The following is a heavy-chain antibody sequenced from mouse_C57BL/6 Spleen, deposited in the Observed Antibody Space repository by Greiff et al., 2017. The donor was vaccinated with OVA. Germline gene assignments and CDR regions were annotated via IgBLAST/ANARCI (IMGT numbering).Heavy chain of an antibody. Sequence: LVESGPELVKPGASVKISCKASGYTFTDYYINWVKKRPGQGLEWIGWIYPGRGNTKYNEKFKGKATLTVDTSSSTAYMQLSSLTSEDSAVYFCASAPYDYDGPFFDYWGQGTTLTVSS. J-gene: IGHJ2*01. CDR3: ASAPYDYDGPFFDY. V-gene: IGHV1-84*01. CDR1: GYTFTDYY. D-gene: IGHD2-4*01. CDR2: IYPGRGNT.